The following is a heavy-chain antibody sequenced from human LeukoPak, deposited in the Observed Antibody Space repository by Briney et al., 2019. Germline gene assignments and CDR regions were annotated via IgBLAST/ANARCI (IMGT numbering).Heavy chain of an antibody. Sequence: PSETLSFTCTGSGGSISGYHWGWIRQPPRKGLEWIGYISYTGNTNYIPSFKSRVTISVAMSKNQFSLKLTSVTAADTAIYYCARVTTGTVDYWGQGILVTVSS. V-gene: IGHV4-59*01. CDR3: ARVTTGTVDY. J-gene: IGHJ4*02. CDR1: GGSISGYH. CDR2: ISYTGNT. D-gene: IGHD1-1*01.